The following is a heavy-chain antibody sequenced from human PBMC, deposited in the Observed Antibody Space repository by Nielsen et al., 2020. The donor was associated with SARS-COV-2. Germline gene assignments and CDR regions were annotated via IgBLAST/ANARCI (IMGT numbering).Heavy chain of an antibody. Sequence: GESLKISCAASGFTFSDSYMSWIRQAPGKGLEWLSYISKSGTTIYYADSVKGRFTISRDNAKKSLYLQMNSLRAEDTAVYYCARYGSGSGSRYYYYMDVWGKGTTVTISS. J-gene: IGHJ6*03. D-gene: IGHD3-10*01. V-gene: IGHV3-11*04. CDR2: ISKSGTTI. CDR1: GFTFSDSY. CDR3: ARYGSGSGSRYYYYMDV.